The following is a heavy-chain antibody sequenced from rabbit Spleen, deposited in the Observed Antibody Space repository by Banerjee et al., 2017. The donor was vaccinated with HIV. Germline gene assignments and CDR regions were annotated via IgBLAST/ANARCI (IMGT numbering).Heavy chain of an antibody. CDR2: TYTGNGDT. D-gene: IGHD4-1*01. Sequence: QSLEESGGGLVKPGASLTLTCTASGFSFSSSYDMCWVRQAPGKGLEWVACTYTGNGDTYYTSWAKGRLTIYKTSLTTVSLQMTSLTDADTATYFCARNANGGWDLWGPGTLVTVS. CDR3: ARNANGGWDL. J-gene: IGHJ6*01. CDR1: GFSFSSSYD. V-gene: IGHV1S40*01.